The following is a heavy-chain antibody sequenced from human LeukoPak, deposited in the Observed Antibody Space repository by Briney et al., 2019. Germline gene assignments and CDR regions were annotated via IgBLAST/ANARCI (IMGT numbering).Heavy chain of an antibody. CDR3: ARDGQWELPFDY. D-gene: IGHD1-26*01. CDR1: GFTFSSSA. CDR2: ISGSGSGGST. J-gene: IGHJ4*02. Sequence: GGSLRLSCAASGFTFSSSAMSWVRQAPGKGLEWVSSISGSGSGGSTYYADSVKGRFTISRDNSKNSLYLQMNSLRAEDTAVYYCARDGQWELPFDYWGQGTLVTVSS. V-gene: IGHV3-23*01.